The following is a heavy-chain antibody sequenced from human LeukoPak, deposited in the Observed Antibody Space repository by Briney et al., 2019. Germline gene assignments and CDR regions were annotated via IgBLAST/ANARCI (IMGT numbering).Heavy chain of an antibody. Sequence: GASVTVSCTASGYTFTGYYMHWVRQAPGQGLEWMGWINPNSGGTNYAKKFQGRVTMTRDTSISTAYMELSRLRSDDTAVYYGARDQRNVGFDYWGQGTLVTVSS. CDR3: ARDQRNVGFDY. CDR2: INPNSGGT. D-gene: IGHD1-1*01. J-gene: IGHJ4*02. V-gene: IGHV1-2*02. CDR1: GYTFTGYY.